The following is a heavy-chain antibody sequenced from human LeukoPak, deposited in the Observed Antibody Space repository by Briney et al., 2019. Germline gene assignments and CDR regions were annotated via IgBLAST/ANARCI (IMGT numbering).Heavy chain of an antibody. CDR3: AKELGYCSSTSCPRGMDV. V-gene: IGHV3-23*01. Sequence: GGSLRLSCAASGFXFSSYAISWVRQAPGKGLEWVSAISGSGGSTYYADSVKGRFTISRDNSKNTLYLQMNSLRAEDTAVYYCAKELGYCSSTSCPRGMDVWGQGTTVTVSS. J-gene: IGHJ6*02. CDR1: GFXFSSYA. CDR2: ISGSGGST. D-gene: IGHD2-2*01.